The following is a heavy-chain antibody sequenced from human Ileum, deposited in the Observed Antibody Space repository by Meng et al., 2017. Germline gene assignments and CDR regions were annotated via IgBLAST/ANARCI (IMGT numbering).Heavy chain of an antibody. CDR2: ISSSGGST. V-gene: IGHV3-23*01. CDR3: VGGYFFDW. D-gene: IGHD3-16*01. Sequence: GESLKITCAASGFTFSSYAMSWVRQAPGKGLEWVSSISSSGGSTNYADSVKGRFTISRDNSMSTLFLQMNSLRAEDTAVYYCVGGYFFDWWGQGTLVTVSS. CDR1: GFTFSSYA. J-gene: IGHJ4*02.